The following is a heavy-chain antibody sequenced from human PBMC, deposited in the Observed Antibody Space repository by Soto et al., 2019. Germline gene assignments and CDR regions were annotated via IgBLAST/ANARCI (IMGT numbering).Heavy chain of an antibody. Sequence: QVQLVQSGAEVKKPGSSVKVSCKTSGVSFNNNGIGWVRQAPGHGLEWMGGVSPPFRTSNDARKFQGRISITEDASTGTVNMELSSLTSEDTAQYYCARVLYYGSGSYSPYGMDVWGQGTTVTVSS. V-gene: IGHV1-69*01. CDR2: VSPPFRTS. CDR3: ARVLYYGSGSYSPYGMDV. CDR1: GVSFNNNG. J-gene: IGHJ6*02. D-gene: IGHD3-10*01.